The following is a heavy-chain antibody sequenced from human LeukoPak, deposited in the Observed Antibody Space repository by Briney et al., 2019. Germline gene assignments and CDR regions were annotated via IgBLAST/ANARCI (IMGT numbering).Heavy chain of an antibody. D-gene: IGHD6-13*01. CDR3: ASPSWNYYYRDV. J-gene: IGHJ6*03. CDR1: GGSISSYY. CDR2: IYYSGST. Sequence: SQTLSLTCTVSGGSISSYYWSWIRQPPGKGLEWIGYIYYSGSTNYNPSLKSRVTISVDTSKNQFSLKLSSVTAADTAVYYCASPSWNYYYRDVWGKGTTVTVSS. V-gene: IGHV4-59*01.